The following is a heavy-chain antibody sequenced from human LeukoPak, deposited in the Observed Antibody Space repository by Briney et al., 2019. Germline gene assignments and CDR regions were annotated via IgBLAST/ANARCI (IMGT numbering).Heavy chain of an antibody. Sequence: AGGSLRLSXAASGFTFSDYYMSWIRQAPGKGLEWVSYISSSGSTIYYADSVKGRFTISRDNAKNSLYLQMNSLRAEDTAVYYCARDLRYYYMDVWGKGTTVTVSS. CDR2: ISSSGSTI. CDR3: ARDLRYYYMDV. CDR1: GFTFSDYY. V-gene: IGHV3-11*04. J-gene: IGHJ6*03.